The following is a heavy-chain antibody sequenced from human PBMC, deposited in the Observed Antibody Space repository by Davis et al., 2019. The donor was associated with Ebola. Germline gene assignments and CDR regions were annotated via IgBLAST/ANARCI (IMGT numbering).Heavy chain of an antibody. J-gene: IGHJ4*02. CDR1: GFTFDDFA. V-gene: IGHV3-20*04. Sequence: GESLKISCAASGFTFDDFAMAWVRQSPGKGLEWVSGINWNGGSTGYADSVKGRFTISRDNAKNSLYLQMNSLRAEDTAVYYCARVEVAANEGLNYWGQGTLVTVSS. CDR3: ARVEVAANEGLNY. CDR2: INWNGGST. D-gene: IGHD2-15*01.